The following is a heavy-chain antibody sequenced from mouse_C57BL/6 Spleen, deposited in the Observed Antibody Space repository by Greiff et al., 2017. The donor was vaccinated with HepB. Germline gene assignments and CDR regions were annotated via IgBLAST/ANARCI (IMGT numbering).Heavy chain of an antibody. CDR2: FYPGSGSI. CDR3: ERREGDYEYEGVLYCDY. J-gene: IGHJ2*01. D-gene: IGHD2-4*01. CDR1: GYTFTEYT. Sequence: VQLQQSGAELVKPGASVKLSCKASGYTFTEYTIHWVKQRSGQGLEWIGWFYPGSGSIKYNEKFKDKATLTAEKSSSTVYMEHSRLTSADSAVYVCERREGDYEYEGVLYCDYWGKGPTHTVVS. V-gene: IGHV1-62-2*01.